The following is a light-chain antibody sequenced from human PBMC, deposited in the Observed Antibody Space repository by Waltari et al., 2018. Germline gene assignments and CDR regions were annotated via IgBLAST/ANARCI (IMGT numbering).Light chain of an antibody. Sequence: QSALTQPASVSGSPGQSVPISCTGTAYDVGGFHYVPWYQQHPGKAPKLIIYEVSNRPSGVSDRFSGSKSGDTASLTISGLQSEDASDYYCSSYTSTSTLVFGGGTKVTVL. CDR2: EVS. J-gene: IGLJ2*01. V-gene: IGLV2-14*01. CDR3: SSYTSTSTLV. CDR1: AYDVGGFHY.